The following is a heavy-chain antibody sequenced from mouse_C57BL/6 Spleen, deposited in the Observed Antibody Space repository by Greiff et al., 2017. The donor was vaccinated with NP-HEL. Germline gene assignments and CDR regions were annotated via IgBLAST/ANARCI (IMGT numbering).Heavy chain of an antibody. V-gene: IGHV1-80*01. CDR3: ARDDGYWMDY. CDR1: GYAFSSYW. J-gene: IGHJ4*01. D-gene: IGHD2-3*01. CDR2: IYPGDGDT. Sequence: VKLVESGAELVKPGASVKISCKASGYAFSSYWMNWVKQRPGKGLEWIGQIYPGDGDTNYNGKFKGKATLTADKSSSTAYMQLSSLTSEDSAVYFCARDDGYWMDYWGQGTSVTVSS.